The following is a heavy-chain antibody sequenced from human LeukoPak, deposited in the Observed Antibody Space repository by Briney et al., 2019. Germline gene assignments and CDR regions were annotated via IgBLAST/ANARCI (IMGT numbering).Heavy chain of an antibody. Sequence: GGALRLSCAASGFTIGPYAMYWVRQGPGRGLEWVSVIKADGSGTFYADSVRGRFTTSRDNSKNSLYLQMNSLTSEDTALYYCATWAFYHSLDVWGQGTTVIVS. CDR2: IKADGSGT. D-gene: IGHD2/OR15-2a*01. V-gene: IGHV3-43*02. J-gene: IGHJ6*02. CDR1: GFTIGPYA. CDR3: ATWAFYHSLDV.